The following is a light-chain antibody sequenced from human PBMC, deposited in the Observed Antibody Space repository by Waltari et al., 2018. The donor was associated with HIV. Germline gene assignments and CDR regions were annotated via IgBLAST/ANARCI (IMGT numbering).Light chain of an antibody. J-gene: IGKJ2*01. Sequence: DIQMTQSPSSLSASVRDRVSITCRASQSISTFLNWYRQRPGQAPELLIYAAHSLQSGVLSRFGGSGYATEFTRTITSLQPEDVATYYCQQTYSTPHTFGQGTKVEIK. CDR1: QSISTF. V-gene: IGKV1-39*01. CDR3: QQTYSTPHT. CDR2: AAH.